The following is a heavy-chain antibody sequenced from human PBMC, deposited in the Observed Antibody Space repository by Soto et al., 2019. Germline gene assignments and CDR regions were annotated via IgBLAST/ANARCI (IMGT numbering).Heavy chain of an antibody. D-gene: IGHD2-15*01. Sequence: SETLSLTCAVYGGSFSGYYWSWIRQPPGKGLEWIGEINHSGSTNYNPSLKSRVTISVDTSKNQFSLKLSSVTAADTAVYYCARGDQMLGYCSGGSCDFDYWGQGTLVTVSS. V-gene: IGHV4-34*01. J-gene: IGHJ4*02. CDR3: ARGDQMLGYCSGGSCDFDY. CDR1: GGSFSGYY. CDR2: INHSGST.